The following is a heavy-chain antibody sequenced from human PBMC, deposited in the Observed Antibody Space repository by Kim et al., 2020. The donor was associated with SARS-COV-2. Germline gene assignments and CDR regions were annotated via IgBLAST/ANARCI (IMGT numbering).Heavy chain of an antibody. V-gene: IGHV4-4*02. CDR3: ARALVRFSYYYGMDV. Sequence: SETLSLTCAVSGGSISSSNWWSWVRQPPGKGLEWIGEIYHSGSTNYNPSLKSRVTISVDKSKNQFSLKLSSVTAADTAVYYCARALVRFSYYYGMDVWGQGTTVTVSS. J-gene: IGHJ6*02. CDR1: GGSISSSNW. CDR2: IYHSGST. D-gene: IGHD3-16*01.